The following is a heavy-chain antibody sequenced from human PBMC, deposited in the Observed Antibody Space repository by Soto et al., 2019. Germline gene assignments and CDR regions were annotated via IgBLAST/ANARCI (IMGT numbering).Heavy chain of an antibody. Sequence: EVQRLESGGDLVQPEGSLRLSCAASGFTFSSYAMSWVRQAPGRGREWFSGISGSGDTTYYADSVRGRFTISRDNSKNTLYLQLNSLRAEDTALYYCAKDQAAGGTISRYFQNWGQGTLVTVSS. CDR1: GFTFSSYA. D-gene: IGHD6-13*01. CDR3: AKDQAAGGTISRYFQN. CDR2: ISGSGDTT. J-gene: IGHJ1*01. V-gene: IGHV3-23*01.